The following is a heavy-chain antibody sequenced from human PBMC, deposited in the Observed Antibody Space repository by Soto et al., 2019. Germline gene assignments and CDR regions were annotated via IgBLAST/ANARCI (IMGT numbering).Heavy chain of an antibody. D-gene: IGHD1-1*01. CDR2: ISAYNGNT. Sequence: ASVKVSCKASGYTFTSYVISWVRHAPGQGLEWMGWISAYNGNTNYAQKLQGRVTMTTDTSTSTAYMELRSLRSDDTAVYYCARDRGTTGTRWFDPWGQGTLVTVSS. V-gene: IGHV1-18*01. CDR3: ARDRGTTGTRWFDP. J-gene: IGHJ5*02. CDR1: GYTFTSYV.